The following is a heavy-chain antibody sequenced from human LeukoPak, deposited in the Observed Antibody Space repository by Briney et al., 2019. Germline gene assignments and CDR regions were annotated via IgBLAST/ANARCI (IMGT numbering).Heavy chain of an antibody. V-gene: IGHV1-18*04. Sequence: ASVKVSCKASGYTFTDCYIHWVRQAPGQGLEWMGSISPYTGDTKYAERLQDRVIMTTDTSTRTAYMELRSLTSDDTAVFYCARDQYDSVWGSYRPYFDFWGQGTLVTVSS. J-gene: IGHJ4*02. CDR2: ISPYTGDT. D-gene: IGHD3-16*02. CDR3: ARDQYDSVWGSYRPYFDF. CDR1: GYTFTDCY.